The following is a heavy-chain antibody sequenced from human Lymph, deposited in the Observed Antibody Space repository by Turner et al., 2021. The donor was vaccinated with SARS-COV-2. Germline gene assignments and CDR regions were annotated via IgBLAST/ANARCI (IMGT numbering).Heavy chain of an antibody. CDR2: IYYRGST. V-gene: IGHV4-59*01. Sequence: QVQLQESGPGLVQPSETLSLTCTFSRGSIISYYWSWIRQPAGKGLEWIAYIYYRGSTNYNPSRKSRGTIPVDTSKNQFSLKLSSVTAADTAMYYCARENCGGDCYPDDYYGMDVWGQGTTVTVSS. CDR1: RGSIISYY. J-gene: IGHJ6*02. D-gene: IGHD2-21*02. CDR3: ARENCGGDCYPDDYYGMDV.